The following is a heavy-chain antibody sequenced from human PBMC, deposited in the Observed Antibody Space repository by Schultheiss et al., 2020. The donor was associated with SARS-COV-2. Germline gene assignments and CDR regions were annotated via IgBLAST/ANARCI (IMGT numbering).Heavy chain of an antibody. CDR2: IYYSGST. CDR3: ARHAIVVVMGWFDP. D-gene: IGHD3-22*01. CDR1: GGSISSGDYY. J-gene: IGHJ5*02. V-gene: IGHV4-61*08. Sequence: SQTLSLTCTVSGGSISSGDYYWSWIRQPPGKGLEWIGYIYYSGSTNYNPSLKSRVTISVDTSKNQFSLKLSSVTAADTAVYYCARHAIVVVMGWFDPWGQGTLVTVSS.